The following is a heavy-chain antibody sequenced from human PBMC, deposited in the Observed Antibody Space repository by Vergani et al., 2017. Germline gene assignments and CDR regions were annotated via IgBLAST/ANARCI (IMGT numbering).Heavy chain of an antibody. Sequence: QVQLQESGPGLVKPPGTLSLTCAVSGDSISSGDHCWTWIRQRPGKGLEWIGYIFYSGTTYDNPSLRSRLTISVDTSQNQFSLKLRSVTDADTAVYYCARVDTQVPATSHFYYMDVWGKGTTVVVSS. CDR2: IFYSGTT. CDR1: GDSISSGDHC. D-gene: IGHD2-2*01. J-gene: IGHJ6*03. V-gene: IGHV4-31*11. CDR3: ARVDTQVPATSHFYYMDV.